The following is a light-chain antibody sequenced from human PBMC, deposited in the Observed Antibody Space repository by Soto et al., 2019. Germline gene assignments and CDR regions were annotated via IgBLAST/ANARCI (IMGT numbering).Light chain of an antibody. J-gene: IGKJ5*01. CDR3: QQYNNWPPG. V-gene: IGKV3-15*01. CDR2: GAS. CDR1: QSVSSN. Sequence: MTQSPSTLSASAGDRVTITCRASQSVSSNLAWYQQKPGQAPRLLIYGASTRATGIPARFSGSGSGTELTLTISSLQSEDFAVYYCQQYNNWPPGFGQGTRLEIK.